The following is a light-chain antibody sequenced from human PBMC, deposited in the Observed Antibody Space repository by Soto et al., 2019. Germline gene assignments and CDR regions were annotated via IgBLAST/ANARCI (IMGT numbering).Light chain of an antibody. CDR1: SSDVGGYSY. Sequence: QSALTQPASVSGSPGQSITIACTGTSSDVGGYSYVSWYQQHPGKAPKLMIYDVSNWPSGVSNRFSGSKSGNTASLTISGLQAEDEADYYCSSYTRSSTLVFGGGTQLTVL. V-gene: IGLV2-14*01. CDR3: SSYTRSSTLV. CDR2: DVS. J-gene: IGLJ3*02.